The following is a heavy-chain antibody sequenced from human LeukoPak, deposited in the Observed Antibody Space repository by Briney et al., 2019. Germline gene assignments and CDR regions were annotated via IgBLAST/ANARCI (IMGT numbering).Heavy chain of an antibody. CDR1: GFTLSSYS. D-gene: IGHD2-15*01. CDR3: ARSGGVGAYFDY. J-gene: IGHJ4*02. CDR2: ITSSSNTI. Sequence: GGSLRLSCAASGFTLSSYSMNWVRQAPGKGLEWVSYITSSSNTIYYADSVKGRFTISRDNAKNSLYLQMNSLRAEDTAVYYCARSGGVGAYFDYWGQGTLVTVSS. V-gene: IGHV3-48*01.